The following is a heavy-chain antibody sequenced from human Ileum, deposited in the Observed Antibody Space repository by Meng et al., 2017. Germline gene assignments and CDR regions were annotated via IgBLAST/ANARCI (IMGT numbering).Heavy chain of an antibody. CDR3: ARVAAAGRN. CDR1: GGTFSSFA. V-gene: IGHV1-69*06. J-gene: IGHJ4*02. Sequence: QVQLGQSGAEVRKPWSSVKVSCKASGGTFSSFAISWVRQAPGQGLEWMGGIIPIFGSADYAQKFQGRVTITADKSTSTAYMELSSLRSEDTAVYYCARVAAAGRNWGQGTLVTVSS. D-gene: IGHD6-13*01. CDR2: IIPIFGSA.